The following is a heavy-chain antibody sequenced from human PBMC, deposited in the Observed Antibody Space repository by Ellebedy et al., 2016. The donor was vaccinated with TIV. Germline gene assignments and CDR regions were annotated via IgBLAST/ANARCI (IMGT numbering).Heavy chain of an antibody. Sequence: GESLKISCVVSGFTINSNYMSWVRQAPGKGLEWVSVISVAGGTYYADSVKGRFTISRDNSRNTLFLQMNGLRAEDTAVYYCVGESFNDADLDLWGLFDIWGQGTTVTVSS. V-gene: IGHV3-66*01. CDR2: ISVAGGT. D-gene: IGHD1-7*01. J-gene: IGHJ3*02. CDR3: VGESFNDADLDLWGLFDI. CDR1: GFTINSNY.